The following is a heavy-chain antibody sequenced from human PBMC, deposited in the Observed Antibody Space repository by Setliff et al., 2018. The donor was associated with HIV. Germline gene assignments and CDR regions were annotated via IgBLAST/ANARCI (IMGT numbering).Heavy chain of an antibody. CDR1: GGSFSGYY. Sequence: KTSETLSLTCAVYGGSFSGYYWSWVRQPPGKGLEWIGEIRHIIGDPSHTGITKYNTSLTGRVTISMDMSKNQFSLNLNSVTAADTAIYYCARGQMHEDRWGGFHSYCYMDVWARGTTVTVSS. CDR3: ARGQMHEDRWGGFHSYCYMDV. J-gene: IGHJ6*03. D-gene: IGHD3-10*01. V-gene: IGHV4-34*01. CDR2: IRHIIGDPSHTGIT.